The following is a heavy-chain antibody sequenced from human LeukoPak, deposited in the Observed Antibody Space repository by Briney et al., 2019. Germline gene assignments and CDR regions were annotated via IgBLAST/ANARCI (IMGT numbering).Heavy chain of an antibody. CDR3: ARPPLYDAFDI. J-gene: IGHJ3*02. CDR2: ISSSGSTI. V-gene: IGHV3-11*01. CDR1: GFTFSDYY. Sequence: GGSLRLSCAASGFTFSDYYMSWIRQAPGKGLEWVSYISSSGSTIYYADSVKGRFTISRDNAKNSLYLQMNSLRAEGTAVYYCARPPLYDAFDIWGQGTMVTVSS.